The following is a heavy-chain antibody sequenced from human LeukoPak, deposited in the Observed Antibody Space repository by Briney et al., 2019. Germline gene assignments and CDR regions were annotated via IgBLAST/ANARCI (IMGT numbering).Heavy chain of an antibody. V-gene: IGHV3-73*01. CDR3: AGNYNSWTGLNY. J-gene: IGHJ4*02. Sequence: GGSLKLSCAASGFTFSDSAMHWVRQASGKGLEWVGHIGNKVSNYGTEYAPSLRGRFTISRDDSEDTAYLQVDSLKTEDTAVYYCAGNYNSWTGLNYWCQGTLVTVSS. D-gene: IGHD1-1*01. CDR2: IGNKVSNYGT. CDR1: GFTFSDSA.